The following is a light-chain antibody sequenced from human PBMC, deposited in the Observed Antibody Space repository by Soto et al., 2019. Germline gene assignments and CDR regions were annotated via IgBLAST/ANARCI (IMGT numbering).Light chain of an antibody. CDR3: QHYDSSPPT. Sequence: EIVLTQSPGTLSLSPGERATLSCRASQSVNSNYLAWYQQKPGQAPRLLIYVASSRATGIPDRFSGSGSGTDFTLTISRLEPEDFAVFFCQHYDSSPPTFGQGTKVEIK. J-gene: IGKJ1*01. CDR2: VAS. V-gene: IGKV3-20*01. CDR1: QSVNSNY.